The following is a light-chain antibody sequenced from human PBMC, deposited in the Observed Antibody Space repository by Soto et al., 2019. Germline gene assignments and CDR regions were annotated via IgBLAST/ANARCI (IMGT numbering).Light chain of an antibody. J-gene: IGLJ1*01. CDR1: RTDVADGYDY. CDR3: SSYTSSSTLDGYV. V-gene: IGLV2-14*03. Sequence: QSVLTQPASVSGSPGRSIPISCTGVRTDVADGYDYVSWYQQHPGQAPQLIIYDVSNRPSGVSNRFSGSKSGNTASLTISGLQAEDEADYYCSSYTSSSTLDGYVFGTGTKVTVL. CDR2: DVS.